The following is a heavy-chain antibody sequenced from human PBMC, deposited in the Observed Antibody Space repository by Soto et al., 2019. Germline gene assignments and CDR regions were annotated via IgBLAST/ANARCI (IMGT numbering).Heavy chain of an antibody. CDR2: IGIGSSTK. Sequence: GGSLRLSCAASGFTFRNYGMNWVRQAPGKGLEWVTYIGIGSSTKNYADSVKGRFTISRDNAKNSLYLQMNSLRAEDTAVYYCARDQLYYNDISGRPLNAFDVWGQGTMVTVSS. J-gene: IGHJ3*01. CDR3: ARDQLYYNDISGRPLNAFDV. D-gene: IGHD3-22*01. V-gene: IGHV3-48*01. CDR1: GFTFRNYG.